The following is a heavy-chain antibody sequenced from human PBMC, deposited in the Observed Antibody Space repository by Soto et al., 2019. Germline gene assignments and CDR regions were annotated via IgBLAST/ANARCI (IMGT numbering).Heavy chain of an antibody. D-gene: IGHD5-18*01. CDR2: IYYSGST. CDR3: ARNFVDTASVTSDYYYYYGMDV. CDR1: GGSISSYC. Sequence: PSETLSLTCTVSGGSISSYCWSWIRQPPGKGLEWIGYIYYSGSTNYNPSLKSRITISVDTSKNQFSLKLSSVTAADTAVYYCARNFVDTASVTSDYYYYYGMDVWGQGTTVTVSS. V-gene: IGHV4-59*01. J-gene: IGHJ6*02.